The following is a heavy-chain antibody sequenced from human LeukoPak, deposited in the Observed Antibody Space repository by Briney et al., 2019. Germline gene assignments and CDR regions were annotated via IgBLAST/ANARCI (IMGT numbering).Heavy chain of an antibody. V-gene: IGHV3-30*18. CDR2: ISYDGSNQ. D-gene: IGHD3-22*01. CDR1: TFTFSSYG. CDR3: AKNFGYYYDSSGYYFPPVDY. Sequence: GGSLRLSCAASTFTFSSYGMHWVRQAPGKGLEWVAVISYDGSNQYYADSVKGRFTISRDNSKNTLYLQMNSLRAEDAAVYYCAKNFGYYYDSSGYYFPPVDYWGQGTLVTVSS. J-gene: IGHJ4*02.